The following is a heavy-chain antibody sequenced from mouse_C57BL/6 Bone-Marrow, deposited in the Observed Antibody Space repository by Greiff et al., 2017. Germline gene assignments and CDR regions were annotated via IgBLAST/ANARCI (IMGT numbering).Heavy chain of an antibody. Sequence: VNVVESGAELARPGASVKLSCKASGYTFTSYGISWVKQRTGQGLEWIGEIYPRSGNTYYNEKFKGKATLTADKSSSTAYMELRSLTSEDSAVYFCAWGTVVATWDYAMDYWGQGTSVTVSS. CDR1: GYTFTSYG. D-gene: IGHD1-1*01. CDR2: IYPRSGNT. J-gene: IGHJ4*01. CDR3: AWGTVVATWDYAMDY. V-gene: IGHV1-81*01.